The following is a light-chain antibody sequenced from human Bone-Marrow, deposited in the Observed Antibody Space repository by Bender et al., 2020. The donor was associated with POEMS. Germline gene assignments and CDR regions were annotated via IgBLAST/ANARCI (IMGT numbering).Light chain of an antibody. J-gene: IGLJ2*01. CDR3: GTWDNSLDAGVV. CDR2: DND. Sequence: QSALTQPPSVSAAPGQKVTISCSGSSSNIGNNYVSWFQQLPGTAPKLLIYDNDKRPSGIPDRFSGSKSGTSATLGITGIQTGDEADYYCGTWDNSLDAGVVFGGGTKVTVL. CDR1: SSNIGNNY. V-gene: IGLV1-51*01.